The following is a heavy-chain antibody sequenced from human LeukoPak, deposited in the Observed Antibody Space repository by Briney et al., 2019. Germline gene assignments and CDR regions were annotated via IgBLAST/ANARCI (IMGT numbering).Heavy chain of an antibody. CDR3: AKIIAAANRPTFDY. Sequence: GGSLRLSCAASGFTVSSNYMSWVRQAPGKGLEWVSIIYSGGSTFYADSVKGRFTISRDNSKNTIYLQMNSLRVEDTAVYYCAKIIAAANRPTFDYWGQGTLVTVSS. CDR1: GFTVSSNY. CDR2: IYSGGST. D-gene: IGHD6-13*01. J-gene: IGHJ4*02. V-gene: IGHV3-53*01.